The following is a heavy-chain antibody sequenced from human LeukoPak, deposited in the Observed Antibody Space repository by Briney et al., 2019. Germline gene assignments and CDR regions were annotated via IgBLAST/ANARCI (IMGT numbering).Heavy chain of an antibody. CDR2: IYYSGST. J-gene: IGHJ5*02. CDR1: GGSISSGGYS. Sequence: PSQTLSLTCAVSGGSISSGGYSWSWIRQPPGKGLEWIGYIYYSGSTNYNPSLKSRVTISVDTSKNQFSLKLSSVTAADTAVYYCARDGYSYGSGWFDPWGQGTLVTVSS. CDR3: ARDGYSYGSGWFDP. V-gene: IGHV4-61*08. D-gene: IGHD5-18*01.